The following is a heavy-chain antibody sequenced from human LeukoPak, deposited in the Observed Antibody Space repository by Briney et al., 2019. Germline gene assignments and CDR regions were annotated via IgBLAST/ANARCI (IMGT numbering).Heavy chain of an antibody. CDR1: GGSISSSSYY. CDR3: ARQYYYDSSGYCYVEYFQH. D-gene: IGHD3-22*01. CDR2: IYYSGST. Sequence: SETLSLTCTVSGGSISSSSYYWGWIRQPPGKGLEWIGSIYYSGSTYYNPSLKSRVTISVDTSKNQFSLKLSSVTAADTAVYYCARQYYYDSSGYCYVEYFQHWGQGTLVTVSS. V-gene: IGHV4-39*01. J-gene: IGHJ1*01.